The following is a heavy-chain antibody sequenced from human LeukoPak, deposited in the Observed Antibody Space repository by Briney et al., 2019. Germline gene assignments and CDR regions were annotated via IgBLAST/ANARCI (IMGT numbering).Heavy chain of an antibody. CDR2: ISGSGGST. Sequence: SCKASGGTFSSYAISWVRQAPGKGLEWVSAISGSGGSTYYADSVKGRFTISRDNSKNTLYLQMNSLRAEDTAVYYCAKFSVGTSCYDYWGQGTLVTVSS. J-gene: IGHJ4*02. CDR1: GGTFSSYA. D-gene: IGHD2-2*01. V-gene: IGHV3-23*01. CDR3: AKFSVGTSCYDY.